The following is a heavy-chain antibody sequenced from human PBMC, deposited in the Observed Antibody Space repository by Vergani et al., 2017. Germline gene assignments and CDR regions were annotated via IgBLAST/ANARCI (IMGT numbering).Heavy chain of an antibody. D-gene: IGHD2-8*02. Sequence: EVQLLESGGGLVQPGGSLRLSCEASGFSFPGYAMSWVRQAPGKGLEWVSGISWNSGAVDYADSVRGRFTISRDNAKNSLFLEMNSLRFEDTAVYYCARDRGDWRYSRYFYNYYMDVWGKGTTVTVSS. CDR1: GFSFPGYA. J-gene: IGHJ6*03. CDR3: ARDRGDWRYSRYFYNYYMDV. V-gene: IGHV3-9*01. CDR2: ISWNSGAV.